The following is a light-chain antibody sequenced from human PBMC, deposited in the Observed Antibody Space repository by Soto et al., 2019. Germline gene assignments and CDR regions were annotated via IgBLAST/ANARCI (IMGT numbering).Light chain of an antibody. V-gene: IGLV2-11*01. Sequence: QSALTQPRSVSGSPGQSVTISCTGTSSDVGSYNYVSWYQQHPGKAPKLMIYDVIKRPSGVPDRFSGSKSGSTASLTISGLQVEDEADYYCCSYAGSSTVVFGSGTKVTVL. J-gene: IGLJ1*01. CDR2: DVI. CDR3: CSYAGSSTVV. CDR1: SSDVGSYNY.